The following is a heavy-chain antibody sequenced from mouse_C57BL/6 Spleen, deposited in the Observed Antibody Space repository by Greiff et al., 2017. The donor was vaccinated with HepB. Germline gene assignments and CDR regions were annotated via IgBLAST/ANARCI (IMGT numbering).Heavy chain of an antibody. CDR3: ARSPRLLGDDGYAMGY. CDR1: GFSLSTSGMG. V-gene: IGHV8-12*01. J-gene: IGHJ4*01. Sequence: QVTLKESGPGILQSSQTLSLTCSFSGFSLSTSGMGVSWIRQPSGQGLEWLANIYWDDDQRYNPSLKSRLTISKDTSRNQVFLKITSVDTADTATYYCARSPRLLGDDGYAMGYWGQGTSVTVSS. D-gene: IGHD2-10*01. CDR2: IYWDDDQ.